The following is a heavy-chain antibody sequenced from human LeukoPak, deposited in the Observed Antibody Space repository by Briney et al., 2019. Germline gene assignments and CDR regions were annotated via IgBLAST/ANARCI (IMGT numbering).Heavy chain of an antibody. J-gene: IGHJ5*02. CDR1: GGSISSYY. CDR2: IYYSGST. D-gene: IGHD6-13*01. V-gene: IGHV4-59*01. CDR3: ARGVAAPGTGGLSWFYP. Sequence: SETLSLTCTVSGGSISSYYWSWIRQPPGKGLEWIGYIYYSGSTNYNPSLKSRVTISVDTSKNQFSLKLSSVTAADTAVYYCARGVAAPGTGGLSWFYPWGQGTLVTVSS.